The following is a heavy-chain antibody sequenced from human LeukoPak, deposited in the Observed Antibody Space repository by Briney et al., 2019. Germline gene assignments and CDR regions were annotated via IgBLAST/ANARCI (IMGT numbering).Heavy chain of an antibody. CDR3: ARQDCSGGSCYLDY. CDR2: MSYDGRNQ. V-gene: IGHV3-30*04. D-gene: IGHD2-15*01. Sequence: GTSLRLSCVASGFTFSSYPMHWVRQAPGKGLEWVAVMSYDGRNQYYADSVRGRFTISREKSKNTLYVQMNSLSAEDTAEYKCARQDCSGGSCYLDYWGQGILVTVSS. CDR1: GFTFSSYP. J-gene: IGHJ4*02.